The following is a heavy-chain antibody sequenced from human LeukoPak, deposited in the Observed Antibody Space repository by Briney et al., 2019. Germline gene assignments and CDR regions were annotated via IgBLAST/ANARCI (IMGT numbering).Heavy chain of an antibody. D-gene: IGHD3-10*01. CDR1: GGSISSYY. V-gene: IGHV4-4*07. J-gene: IGHJ4*02. Sequence: SETLSLTCIVSGGSISSYYWSWIRQPAGKGLEWIGRIYTSGSTNYNPSLKSRVTMSLDTSKNQFSLNLNSVTAADTALYYCAREGASWFGESRLFDYWGQGILVTVSS. CDR3: AREGASWFGESRLFDY. CDR2: IYTSGST.